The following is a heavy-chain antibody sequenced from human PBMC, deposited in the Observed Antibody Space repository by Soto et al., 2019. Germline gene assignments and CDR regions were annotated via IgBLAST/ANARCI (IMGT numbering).Heavy chain of an antibody. Sequence: QVQLVQSGAEVKKPGSSVKVSCKASGGTFSCYAISWVRQAPGQGLEWMGGIIPIFGTANYAQKFHGRVTITADESTSTAYMELSSLRSEDTAVYYCARDLDWGYSYGYGMDVWGQGTTVTVSS. CDR2: IIPIFGTA. CDR1: GGTFSCYA. D-gene: IGHD5-18*01. CDR3: ARDLDWGYSYGYGMDV. V-gene: IGHV1-69*12. J-gene: IGHJ6*02.